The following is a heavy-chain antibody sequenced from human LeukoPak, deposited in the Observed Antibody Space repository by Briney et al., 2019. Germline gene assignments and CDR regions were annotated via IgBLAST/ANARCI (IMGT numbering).Heavy chain of an antibody. D-gene: IGHD2-15*01. J-gene: IGHJ4*02. V-gene: IGHV4-59*08. CDR1: GVSITSFY. CDR3: ASTGYCIGGSCYSNYFDH. CDR2: IYFSGST. Sequence: SETLSLTCTVSGVSITSFYWSWIRQPPGKGMEWIGYIYFSGSTNYNPSLKSRVTVSLDTTKNQVSLKLSSVSAADTAVYYCASTGYCIGGSCYSNYFDHWGQGTLVTVSS.